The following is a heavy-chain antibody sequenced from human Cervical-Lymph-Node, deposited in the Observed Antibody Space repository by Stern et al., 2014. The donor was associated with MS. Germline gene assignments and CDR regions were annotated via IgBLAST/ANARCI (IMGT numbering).Heavy chain of an antibody. CDR3: TPDYHYYGMDV. CDR2: IKSKTDGGTT. V-gene: IGHV3-15*01. J-gene: IGHJ6*02. CDR1: GFTFSNAW. Sequence: EVQLVQSGGGLVKPGGSLRLSCAASGFTFSNAWMSWVRQAPGKGLEWVGRIKSKTDGGTTYYAAPVKGRFTISRDDSKNTLYLQMNSLKTEDTAVYYCTPDYHYYGMDVWGQGTTVTVSS.